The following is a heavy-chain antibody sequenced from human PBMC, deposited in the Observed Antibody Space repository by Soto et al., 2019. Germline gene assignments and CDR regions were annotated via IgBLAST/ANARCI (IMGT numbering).Heavy chain of an antibody. CDR2: IRSKANSYAT. J-gene: IGHJ4*02. V-gene: IGHV3-73*01. CDR1: GFTFSGSA. D-gene: IGHD1-26*01. CDR3: TRQEWELLLR. Sequence: AGSLRLSCAAYGFTFSGSAMHWVSQASGKGLEWVGRIRSKANSYATAYAASVKGRFTISRDDSKNTAYLQMNSLKTEDTAVYYCTRQEWELLLRWGQGTLVTVSS.